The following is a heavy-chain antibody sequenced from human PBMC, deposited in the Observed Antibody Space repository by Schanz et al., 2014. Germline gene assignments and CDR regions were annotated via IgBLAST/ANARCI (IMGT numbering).Heavy chain of an antibody. J-gene: IGHJ6*02. CDR1: GFTFSNFA. V-gene: IGHV3-30*04. CDR3: ARDRQQLVGMIGYYYGMDV. CDR2: ISYDGSHK. Sequence: QVQLVESGGGVVQPGRSLRLSCAASGFTFSNFAIHWVRQAPGKGLEWVAVISYDGSHKDYADSVKGRFTISRDNSKNTLYLQMNSLRAEDTAVYYCARDRQQLVGMIGYYYGMDVWGQGTTVTVSS. D-gene: IGHD6-13*01.